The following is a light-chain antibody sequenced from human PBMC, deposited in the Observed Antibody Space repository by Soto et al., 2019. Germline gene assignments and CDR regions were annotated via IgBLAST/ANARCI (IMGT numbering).Light chain of an antibody. CDR1: ETIRGL. CDR2: GAS. J-gene: IGKJ5*01. Sequence: EIVLTQSPATLSLSPGERATLSCRASETIRGLLAWYQQKPGQAPRLVIYGASNRATGIPDRFSGSVSGTDFTLTISSLEPEDFAVYYGQQRSNWPTITFGQGTRLEIK. V-gene: IGKV3-11*01. CDR3: QQRSNWPTIT.